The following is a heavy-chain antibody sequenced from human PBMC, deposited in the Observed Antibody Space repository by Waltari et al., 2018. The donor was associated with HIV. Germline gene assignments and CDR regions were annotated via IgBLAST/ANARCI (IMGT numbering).Heavy chain of an antibody. J-gene: IGHJ5*02. Sequence: EVQLVESGGGLVKPGGSLRLSCAASGFTFSNAWMSWVGQAPGKGLEWVGRIKGKTEGGTTDDAAHVKGRCTISRDGSKNTLYLQMNSRKTEDTAVDYCTTAGIGRIAWCQGTLVTVSS. D-gene: IGHD1-26*01. CDR3: TTAGIGRIA. V-gene: IGHV3-15*01. CDR1: GFTFSNAW. CDR2: IKGKTEGGTT.